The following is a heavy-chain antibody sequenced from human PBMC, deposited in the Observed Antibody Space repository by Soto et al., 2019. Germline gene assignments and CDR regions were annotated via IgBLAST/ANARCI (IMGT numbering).Heavy chain of an antibody. D-gene: IGHD3-16*01. Sequence: QITLKESGPTLVKPTQPLTLTCTLSVVSLNTIGVGVDWIRQPPAKALEWLALIYWDDDKRYSPSLKSRLAITKDPCDNQVVLTIANMDPMDTCTYYCALRGSEGYDYFDYWGQGTLVTVSS. CDR3: ALRGSEGYDYFDY. J-gene: IGHJ4*02. V-gene: IGHV2-5*02. CDR1: VVSLNTIGVG. CDR2: IYWDDDK.